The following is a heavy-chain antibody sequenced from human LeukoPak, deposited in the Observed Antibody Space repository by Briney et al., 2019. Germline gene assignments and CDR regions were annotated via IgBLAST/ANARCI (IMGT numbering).Heavy chain of an antibody. D-gene: IGHD3-22*01. CDR3: ARVRDPYYDSSGYLVY. J-gene: IGHJ4*02. Sequence: GASVKFSCKASGGTLSSYAISCVRQAPGQGLEWLGRIIPIFGIANYAQKFQGRVTITADKSTSTAYMELSSLRSEDTAVYYCARVRDPYYDSSGYLVYWGQGTLVTVSS. CDR1: GGTLSSYA. V-gene: IGHV1-69*04. CDR2: IIPIFGIA.